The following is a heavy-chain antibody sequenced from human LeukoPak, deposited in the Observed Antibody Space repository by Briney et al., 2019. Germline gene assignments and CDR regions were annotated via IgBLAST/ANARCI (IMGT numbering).Heavy chain of an antibody. D-gene: IGHD6-19*01. CDR3: ASRPRSGYSIDY. V-gene: IGHV1-8*01. Sequence: ASVKVSCKASGYTFTSYDINWVRQATGQGLEWMGWMNPNGGNTGYAQKFQGRVTMTRNTSISTAYMELSSLRPEDTAVYYCASRPRSGYSIDYWGQGTLVTVSS. CDR2: MNPNGGNT. CDR1: GYTFTSYD. J-gene: IGHJ4*02.